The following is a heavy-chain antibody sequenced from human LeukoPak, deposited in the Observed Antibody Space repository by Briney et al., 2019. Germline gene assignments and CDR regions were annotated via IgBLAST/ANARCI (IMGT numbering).Heavy chain of an antibody. CDR2: ISSSSSTI. CDR1: GLTFSSYS. Sequence: GGSLRLSCAASGLTFSSYSMNWVRQAPGKGLEWVSYISSSSSTIYYADSVKGRFTISRDNAKNSLYLQMNSLRAEDTAVYYCARDGPYDSSGYYGWAFDIWGQGTMVTVSS. CDR3: ARDGPYDSSGYYGWAFDI. V-gene: IGHV3-48*01. J-gene: IGHJ3*02. D-gene: IGHD3-22*01.